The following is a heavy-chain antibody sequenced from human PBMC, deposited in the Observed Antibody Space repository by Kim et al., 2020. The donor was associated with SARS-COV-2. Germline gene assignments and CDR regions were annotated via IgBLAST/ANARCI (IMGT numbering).Heavy chain of an antibody. CDR3: ARIVATITRMDV. CDR1: GYTLSTYA. CDR2: TSANTGKP. Sequence: ASVKVSCKASGYTLSTYAMGWVRQAPGQGLEWMGWTSANTGKPTYAQGFTGRFVFSLDTSVSTAYLQISILRAEDTAVYYCARIVATITRMDVWGQGTTVTVSS. V-gene: IGHV7-4-1*02. J-gene: IGHJ6*02. D-gene: IGHD5-12*01.